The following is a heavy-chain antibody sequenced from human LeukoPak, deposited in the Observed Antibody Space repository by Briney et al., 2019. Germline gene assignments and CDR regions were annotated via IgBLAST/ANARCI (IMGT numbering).Heavy chain of an antibody. CDR3: ARDRVVRGVNYFDY. CDR2: INHSGST. J-gene: IGHJ4*02. V-gene: IGHV4-34*01. CDR1: GGSFSGYY. D-gene: IGHD3-10*01. Sequence: SETLSLTCAVYGGSFSGYYWSWIRQPPGKGLEWIGEINHSGSTNYNPSLKSRVTISVDTSKNQFSLKLSSVTAADTAVYYCARDRVVRGVNYFDYWGQGTLVTVSS.